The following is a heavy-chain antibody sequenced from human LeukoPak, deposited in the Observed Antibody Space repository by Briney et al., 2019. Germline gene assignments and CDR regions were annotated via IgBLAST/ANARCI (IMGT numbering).Heavy chain of an antibody. CDR1: GYTFTSYG. CDR2: INPSGGST. CDR3: ARGPPNYFDY. J-gene: IGHJ4*02. Sequence: ASVKVSCKASGYTFTSYGISWVRQAPGQGLEWMGIINPSGGSTSYAQKFQGRVTMTRDTSTSTVYMELSSLRSEDTAVYYCARGPPNYFDYWGQGTLVTVSS. V-gene: IGHV1-46*01.